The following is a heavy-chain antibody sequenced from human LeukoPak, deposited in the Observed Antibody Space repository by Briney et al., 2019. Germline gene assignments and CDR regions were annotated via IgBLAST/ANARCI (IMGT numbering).Heavy chain of an antibody. Sequence: PGGSLRLSCAASGFTVSSNYMSWVRQAPGKGLEWVSVIYSGGSTYYADSVKGRFTISRDNSKNTLYLQMNSLRAEDTAVYYCAKVGHDYGDYKPNHWGQGTLVTVSS. CDR2: IYSGGST. V-gene: IGHV3-66*02. CDR3: AKVGHDYGDYKPNH. CDR1: GFTVSSNY. D-gene: IGHD4-17*01. J-gene: IGHJ5*02.